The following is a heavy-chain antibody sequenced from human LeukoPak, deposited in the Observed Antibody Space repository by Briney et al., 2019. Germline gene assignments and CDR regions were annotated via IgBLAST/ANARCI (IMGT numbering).Heavy chain of an antibody. CDR2: IWYDGSNK. J-gene: IGHJ4*02. Sequence: LKLSCAASGFPFSNWGMQWVRQAPGKGVEWVAVIWYDGSNKYYADSVKGRFTISRDNSKNTLYLQMNSLRAEDTAVYYCARGMAARVVLDYWGQGTLVTVSS. CDR1: GFPFSNWG. CDR3: ARGMAARVVLDY. V-gene: IGHV3-33*01. D-gene: IGHD6-6*01.